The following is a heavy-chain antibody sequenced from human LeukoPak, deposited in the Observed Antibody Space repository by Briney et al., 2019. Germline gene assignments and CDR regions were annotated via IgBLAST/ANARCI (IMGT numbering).Heavy chain of an antibody. J-gene: IGHJ4*02. CDR3: ARGGKQWRGGNYFDS. Sequence: ASVKVSCKASGYTFTDYALHWVRQAPGQSLEWMGWITTGRGETRYSQEFQRRITFTRDKSASTVYVDLSDLRSEDTAVYYCARGGKQWRGGNYFDSWGQGTLVAVSS. CDR1: GYTFTDYA. V-gene: IGHV1-3*03. CDR2: ITTGRGET. D-gene: IGHD6-19*01.